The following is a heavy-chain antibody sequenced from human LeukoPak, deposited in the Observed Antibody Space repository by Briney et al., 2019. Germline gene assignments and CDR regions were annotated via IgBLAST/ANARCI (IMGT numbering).Heavy chain of an antibody. D-gene: IGHD4-17*01. V-gene: IGHV4-4*07. J-gene: IGHJ3*02. CDR2: IYTSGST. CDR1: GGSISSYY. Sequence: SETLSLTCTVSGGSISSYYWSWIRQPAGKGLEWIGRIYTSGSTNYNPSLKSRVTMSVDTSKNQFSLKLSSVTAADTAVYYCARAQDYGDYRGATFDIWGQGTMLTVSS. CDR3: ARAQDYGDYRGATFDI.